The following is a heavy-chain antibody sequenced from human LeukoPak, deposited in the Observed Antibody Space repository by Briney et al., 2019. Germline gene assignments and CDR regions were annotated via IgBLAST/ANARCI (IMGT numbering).Heavy chain of an antibody. J-gene: IGHJ6*03. CDR3: AQYYYYMDV. CDR1: GYTFTGYY. CDR2: IIPIFGTA. V-gene: IGHV1-69*06. Sequence: SVKVSCKASGYTFTGYYMHWVRQAPGQGLEWMGGIIPIFGTANYAQKFQGRVTITADKSTSTAYMELSSLRSEDTAVYYCAQYYYYMDVWGKGTTVTVSS.